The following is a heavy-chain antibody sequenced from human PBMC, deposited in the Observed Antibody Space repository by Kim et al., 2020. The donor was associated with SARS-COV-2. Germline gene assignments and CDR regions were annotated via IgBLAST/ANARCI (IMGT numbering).Heavy chain of an antibody. J-gene: IGHJ4*02. Sequence: PTYAQGFTGRFVLSLDTSVSTAYLQIGSLKAEDTAVYYCARVQRNSWSFDYWGQGTLVTVSS. CDR3: ARVQRNSWSFDY. CDR2: P. V-gene: IGHV7-4-1*01. D-gene: IGHD6-13*01.